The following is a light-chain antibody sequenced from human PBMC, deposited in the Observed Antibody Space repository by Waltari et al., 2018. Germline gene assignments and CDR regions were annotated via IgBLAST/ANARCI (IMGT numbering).Light chain of an antibody. J-gene: IGKJ1*01. CDR3: MQALRTRT. CDR1: QSLLHSNGHHY. CDR2: LGS. Sequence: IVMTQSPLSLSVTPGEPAPISCRSSQSLLHSNGHHYLDWYLQKPGQSPQLLIYLGSSRASGVPDMFSGSGSGTDFTLKISRVEAEDVGVYYCMQALRTRTFGQGTKVEIK. V-gene: IGKV2-28*01.